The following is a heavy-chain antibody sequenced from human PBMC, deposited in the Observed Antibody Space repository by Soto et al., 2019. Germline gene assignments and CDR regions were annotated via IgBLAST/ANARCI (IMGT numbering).Heavy chain of an antibody. CDR3: ARDEEMATISFFDY. V-gene: IGHV3-33*01. Sequence: QVQLVESGGGVVQPGRSLRLSCAASGFTFSRHGMHWVRQAPGKGLEWVAVIWYDGSNKYYADSVKGRFIISRDNSKNTLYLQMNSLRAEDTAVYYCARDEEMATISFFDYWGQGTLVTVSS. J-gene: IGHJ4*02. CDR1: GFTFSRHG. CDR2: IWYDGSNK. D-gene: IGHD5-12*01.